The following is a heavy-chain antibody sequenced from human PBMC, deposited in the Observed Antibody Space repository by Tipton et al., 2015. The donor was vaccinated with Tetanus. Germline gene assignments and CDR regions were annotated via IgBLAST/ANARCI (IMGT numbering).Heavy chain of an antibody. CDR2: ISGAGGSK. V-gene: IGHV3-23*01. Sequence: SLRLSCIASGFRFSTYAMAWVRQAPGQGLEWVSAISGAGGSKHYADFVEGRFTISRDNPKDTLYLQMTGLGDGDTAAYFCAKDLGPGGNPYFYQGMAAWGQGTTVIVSS. J-gene: IGHJ6*02. D-gene: IGHD4-23*01. CDR3: AKDLGPGGNPYFYQGMAA. CDR1: GFRFSTYA.